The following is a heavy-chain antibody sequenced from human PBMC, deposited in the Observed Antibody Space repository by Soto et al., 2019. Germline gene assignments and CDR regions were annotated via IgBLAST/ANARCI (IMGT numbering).Heavy chain of an antibody. J-gene: IGHJ6*02. V-gene: IGHV4-59*11. D-gene: IGHD1-26*01. CDR3: ARDGREASGMDV. Sequence: PSETLSLTCTVSGGSISSHYWSWVRQAPGKGLEWIGHIYYRESTSYNPSLRSRSTISVDTSNNQFSLKLNSVTTAATAVYYCARDGREASGMDVWGQGTKVTVSS. CDR2: IYYREST. CDR1: GGSISSHY.